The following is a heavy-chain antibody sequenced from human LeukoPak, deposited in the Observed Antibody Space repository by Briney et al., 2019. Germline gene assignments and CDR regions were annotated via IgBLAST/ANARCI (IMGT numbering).Heavy chain of an antibody. CDR2: INQDASEI. V-gene: IGHV3-7*01. CDR1: GFTFSTYW. D-gene: IGHD2-21*02. CDR3: ATDRDNSDWQKRFDS. Sequence: GALRLSCAASGFTFSTYWMNWYRQAPGKGLEWVGNINQDASEINYVDSVRGRFTISRDNAKNSLHLQMNSLRAEDTAVYYCATDRDNSDWQKRFDSWGQGTLVTVSS. J-gene: IGHJ4*02.